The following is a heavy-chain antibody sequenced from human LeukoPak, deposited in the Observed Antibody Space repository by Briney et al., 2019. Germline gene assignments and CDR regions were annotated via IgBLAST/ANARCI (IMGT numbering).Heavy chain of an antibody. J-gene: IGHJ1*01. V-gene: IGHV3-43*01. CDR3: AKDRCGGDCYSRSAEYFQH. Sequence: GGSLRLSCAASGFTFDDYTMHWVRQAPGKGLEWVSLISWDGGSTYYADSEKGRFTISRDNSKNSLYLQMNSLRTEDTALYYCAKDRCGGDCYSRSAEYFQHWGQGTLVTVSS. CDR2: ISWDGGST. CDR1: GFTFDDYT. D-gene: IGHD2-21*01.